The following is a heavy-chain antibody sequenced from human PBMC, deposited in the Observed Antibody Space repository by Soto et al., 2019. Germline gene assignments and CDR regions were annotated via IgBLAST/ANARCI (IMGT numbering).Heavy chain of an antibody. J-gene: IGHJ6*03. CDR1: GGSFSGYY. V-gene: IGHV4-34*01. Sequence: SETLSLTCAVYGGSFSGYYWSWIRQPPGKGLEWIGEINHSGSTNYNPSLKSRVTISVDTSKNQFSLKLSSVTAADTAVYYCARSRVSGSYYFARTYYMDVWGKGTTVTVSS. CDR2: INHSGST. D-gene: IGHD3-10*01. CDR3: ARSRVSGSYYFARTYYMDV.